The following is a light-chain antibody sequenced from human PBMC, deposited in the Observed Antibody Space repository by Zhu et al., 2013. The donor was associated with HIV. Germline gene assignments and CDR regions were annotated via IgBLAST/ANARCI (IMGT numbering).Light chain of an antibody. Sequence: EVGMTQSPATLSVSPGESATLSCRASQSVSTDLAWYQQRPGQPLRLLIYGASTRAPGIPARFSGRGSGTDFTLTITSLQSEDFAVYYCQQYNFWPPGSFGGGTKVDI. CDR3: QQYNFWPPGS. V-gene: IGKV3-15*01. CDR2: GAS. CDR1: QSVSTD. J-gene: IGKJ4*01.